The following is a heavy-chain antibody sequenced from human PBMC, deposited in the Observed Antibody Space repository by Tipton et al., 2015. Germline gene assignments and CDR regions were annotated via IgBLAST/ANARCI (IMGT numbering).Heavy chain of an antibody. CDR1: GFTFSDYW. CDR2: INTDGSST. D-gene: IGHD6-19*01. Sequence: GSPRLSCVASGFTFSDYWMHWVRQAPGKGLVWVSRINTDGSSTSYADSVKGRFTISRDNAKNTLYLQMNSLRVADTAVYYCAREGYSSGWYWFDYWGQGTLVTVSP. CDR3: AREGYSSGWYWFDY. J-gene: IGHJ4*02. V-gene: IGHV3-74*01.